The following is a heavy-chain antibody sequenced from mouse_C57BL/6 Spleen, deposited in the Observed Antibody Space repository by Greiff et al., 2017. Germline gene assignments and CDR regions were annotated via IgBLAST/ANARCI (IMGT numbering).Heavy chain of an antibody. V-gene: IGHV1-52*01. Sequence: QVQLQQSGAELVRPGSSVKLSCKASGYTFTSYWMHWVKQRPIQGLEWIGNIDPSDSETHYNQKFKDKATLTVDKSSSTAYMQLSSLTSEDSAVYYCARGFITTVVATPMDYWGQGTSVTVSS. J-gene: IGHJ4*01. CDR3: ARGFITTVVATPMDY. CDR2: IDPSDSET. CDR1: GYTFTSYW. D-gene: IGHD1-1*01.